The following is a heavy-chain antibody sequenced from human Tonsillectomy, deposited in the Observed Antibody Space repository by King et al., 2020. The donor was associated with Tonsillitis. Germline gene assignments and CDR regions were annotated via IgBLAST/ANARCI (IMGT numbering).Heavy chain of an antibody. V-gene: IGHV3-23*03. CDR2: VYGAGSTT. Sequence: QLVQSGGGLVQPGGSLRLSCAASGFTISNYAMSWVRQAPGKGLEWVSVVYGAGSTTYYADSVKGRFTIPRDNSKNTLYLQMNSLRAEDTAVYYCARSLDGSGSYTSGSPWGQGTLVTVSS. CDR1: GFTISNYA. D-gene: IGHD3-10*01. J-gene: IGHJ4*02. CDR3: ARSLDGSGSYTSGSP.